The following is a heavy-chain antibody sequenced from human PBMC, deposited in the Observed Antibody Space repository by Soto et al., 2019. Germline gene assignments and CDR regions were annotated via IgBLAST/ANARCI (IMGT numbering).Heavy chain of an antibody. Sequence: PGESLNISCKGSGYGFINYCIAGVRQKRGQRLEWLGIIYPGESDTRYSPSFQGQVTFSADKSISTAYLQLNSLRAPDTAIYYCARGLQTGSYHLDHWGQGTQVTVSS. CDR2: IYPGESDT. J-gene: IGHJ4*02. D-gene: IGHD1-26*01. V-gene: IGHV5-51*01. CDR1: GYGFINYC. CDR3: ARGLQTGSYHLDH.